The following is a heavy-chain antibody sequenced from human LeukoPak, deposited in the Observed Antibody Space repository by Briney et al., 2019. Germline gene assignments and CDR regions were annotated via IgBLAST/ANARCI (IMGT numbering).Heavy chain of an antibody. J-gene: IGHJ3*02. CDR2: IKQDGSEK. CDR1: GFTFSSYW. CDR3: ARDGPRITIFGVVISDAFDI. V-gene: IGHV3-7*01. Sequence: GGSLRLSCAASGFTFSSYWMSWVRQAPGKGLEWVANIKQDGSEKYYVDSVKGRFTISRDNAKNSLYLQMNSLRAEDTAVYYCARDGPRITIFGVVISDAFDIWGQGSMVTVSS. D-gene: IGHD3-3*01.